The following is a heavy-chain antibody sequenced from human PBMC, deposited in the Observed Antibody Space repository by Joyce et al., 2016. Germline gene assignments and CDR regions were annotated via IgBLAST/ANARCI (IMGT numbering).Heavy chain of an antibody. V-gene: IGHV3-30*04. Sequence: QVQLEESGGGVVQPGKSLRLSCVASGFIFSDYDMHWVRQAPGKGLEWVEVISYNGKTKNYADSVKGRFTISRDSSKSTLYLQMNRLRTEDTAVYYGVRDSLRFGEMSWFDPWGQGVLATVSS. CDR1: GFIFSDYD. CDR2: ISYNGKTK. J-gene: IGHJ5*02. D-gene: IGHD3-10*01. CDR3: VRDSLRFGEMSWFDP.